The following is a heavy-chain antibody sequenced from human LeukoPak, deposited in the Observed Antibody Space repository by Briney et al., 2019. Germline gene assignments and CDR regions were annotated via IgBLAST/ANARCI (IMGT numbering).Heavy chain of an antibody. CDR2: IYSGTI. CDR1: EFSVGSNY. V-gene: IGHV3-53*01. Sequence: RTGGSLRLSCAASEFSVGSNYMTWVRQAPGKGLEWVSFIYSGTIHYSDSVKGRFTISRDNSKNTLYLQMNSLRAEDTAVYYCARGAGAYSHPYDYWGQGTLVTVSS. J-gene: IGHJ4*02. CDR3: ARGAGAYSHPYDY. D-gene: IGHD4/OR15-4a*01.